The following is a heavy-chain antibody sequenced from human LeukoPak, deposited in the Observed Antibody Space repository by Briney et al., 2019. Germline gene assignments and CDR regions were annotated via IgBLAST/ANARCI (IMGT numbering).Heavy chain of an antibody. J-gene: IGHJ6*02. V-gene: IGHV1-69*13. CDR2: IIPIFGTA. CDR1: GYTFTGYY. CDR3: ARDRIAVAPSTRGYYGMDV. D-gene: IGHD6-19*01. Sequence: SVKVSCKASGYTFTGYYMHWVRQAPGQGLEWMGGIIPIFGTANYAQKFQGRVTITADESTSTAYMELSSLRSEDTAVYYCARDRIAVAPSTRGYYGMDVWGQGTTVTVSS.